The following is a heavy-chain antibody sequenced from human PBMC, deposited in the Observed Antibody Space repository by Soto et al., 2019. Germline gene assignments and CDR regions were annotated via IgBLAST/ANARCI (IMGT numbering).Heavy chain of an antibody. CDR1: GFTFSSYS. CDR3: ARATVTTGRIGDFDM. V-gene: IGHV3-21*01. CDR2: ISSISSYI. Sequence: EVQLVASGGGLVKPGGSLRLSCAASGFTFSSYSMNWVRQAPGKGLEWVSSISSISSYINYADSVKGRFTISRDNAKNSLYLQTNSLSAEDTAVYYCARATVTTGRIGDFDMWGQGTMVTVSS. D-gene: IGHD4-17*01. J-gene: IGHJ3*02.